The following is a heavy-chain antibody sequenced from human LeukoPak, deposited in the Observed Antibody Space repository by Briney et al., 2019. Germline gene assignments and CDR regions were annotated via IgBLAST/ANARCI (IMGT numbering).Heavy chain of an antibody. V-gene: IGHV1-18*01. Sequence: ASVKVSCKASGYIFTTHGISWVRQAPGQGRLEWMGWISAYNGNTNYAQNFQGRVTMTTDTSTRTAYMELRSLRSDDTAMYYCARPGGSYGSDFDFWGQGTLVTVSS. D-gene: IGHD1-26*01. CDR1: GYIFTTHG. J-gene: IGHJ4*02. CDR3: ARPGGSYGSDFDF. CDR2: ISAYNGNT.